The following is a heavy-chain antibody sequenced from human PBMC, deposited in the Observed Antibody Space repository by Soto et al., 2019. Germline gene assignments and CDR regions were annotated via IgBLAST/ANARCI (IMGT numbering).Heavy chain of an antibody. Sequence: GAPVKVSCKASGYTFTSYYMHWVRQAPGQGLEWMGIINPSGGSTRYAQKFQGRVTMTRDTSTSTVYMELSSLRSEDTAVYYCARGLIYDSSGYYFDYWGQGTLVTVSS. V-gene: IGHV1-46*01. D-gene: IGHD3-22*01. CDR3: ARGLIYDSSGYYFDY. CDR2: INPSGGST. J-gene: IGHJ4*02. CDR1: GYTFTSYY.